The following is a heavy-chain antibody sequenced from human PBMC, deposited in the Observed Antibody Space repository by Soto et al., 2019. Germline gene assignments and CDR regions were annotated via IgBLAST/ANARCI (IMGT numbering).Heavy chain of an antibody. CDR2: IIDSGGSA. V-gene: IGHV3-23*01. Sequence: GGSLRLSCAASGFTFSSCAMGWVRQAPGKGLEWVSDIIDSGGSAYYADSVKGRFTISRDDSKNTAYLQMNSLKTEDTAVYYCTSTAFGYYYYYGMDVWGQGTTVTVSS. CDR1: GFTFSSCA. D-gene: IGHD2-2*01. CDR3: TSTAFGYYYYYGMDV. J-gene: IGHJ6*02.